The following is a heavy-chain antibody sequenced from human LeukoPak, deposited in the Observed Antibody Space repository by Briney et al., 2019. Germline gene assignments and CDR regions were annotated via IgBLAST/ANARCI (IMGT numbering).Heavy chain of an antibody. CDR2: IYYSGST. J-gene: IGHJ5*02. V-gene: IGHV4-59*12. CDR1: GVSISGYY. Sequence: SETLSLTCTVSGVSISGYYWSWIRQPPGKGLEWIGYIYYSGSTYYNPSLKSRVTMSVDTSKNQFSLKLSSVTAADTAVYYCARERLVVVVPAANLNWFDPWGQGTLVTVSS. CDR3: ARERLVVVVPAANLNWFDP. D-gene: IGHD2-2*01.